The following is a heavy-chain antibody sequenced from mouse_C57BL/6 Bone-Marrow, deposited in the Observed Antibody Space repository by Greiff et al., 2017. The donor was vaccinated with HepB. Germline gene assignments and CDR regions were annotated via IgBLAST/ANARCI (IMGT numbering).Heavy chain of an antibody. V-gene: IGHV1-64*01. CDR2: IHPNSGST. CDR1: GYTFTSYW. J-gene: IGHJ2*01. CDR3: AGYDYEVYFDY. D-gene: IGHD2-4*01. Sequence: QVQLQQPGAELVKPGASVKLSCKASGYTFTSYWMHWVKQRPGQGLEWIGMIHPNSGSTNYNEKFKSKATLTVDKSASTAYMQLSSLTSEDSAVYYCAGYDYEVYFDYWGQGTTLTVSS.